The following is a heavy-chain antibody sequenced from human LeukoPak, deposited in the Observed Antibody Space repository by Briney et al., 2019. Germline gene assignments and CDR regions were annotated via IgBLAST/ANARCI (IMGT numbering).Heavy chain of an antibody. V-gene: IGHV4-30-4*08. Sequence: PSETLSLTCAVSGYSISSGDYYWSWIRQPPGKGLEWIGYIYYSGSTYYNPSLKSRVTISVDTSKNQFSLKLSSVTAADTAVYYCARGREQLGDIDYWGQGTLVIVSS. CDR2: IYYSGST. CDR3: ARGREQLGDIDY. J-gene: IGHJ4*02. D-gene: IGHD6-6*01. CDR1: GYSISSGDYY.